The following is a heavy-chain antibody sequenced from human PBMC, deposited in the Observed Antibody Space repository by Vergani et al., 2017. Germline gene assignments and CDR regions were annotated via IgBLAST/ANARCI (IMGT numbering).Heavy chain of an antibody. CDR1: GYTFTGYY. Sequence: QVQLVQSGAEVKKPGASVKVSCKASGYTFTGYYMHWVRQAPGQGLEWMGWINPNSGGTNYAQKFQGRVTMTRDTSISTAYMELSRLRSDDKAVYYCARVVFSPGYSYGLSGDYWGQGTLVTVSS. CDR3: ARVVFSPGYSYGLSGDY. CDR2: INPNSGGT. D-gene: IGHD5-18*01. V-gene: IGHV1-2*02. J-gene: IGHJ4*02.